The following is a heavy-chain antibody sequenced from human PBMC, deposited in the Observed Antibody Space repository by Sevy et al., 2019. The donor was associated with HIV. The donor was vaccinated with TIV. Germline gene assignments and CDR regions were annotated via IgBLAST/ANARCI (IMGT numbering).Heavy chain of an antibody. CDR1: GFTFSSYW. D-gene: IGHD6-6*01. Sequence: GGSLRLSCAASGFTFSSYWMHWVRQAPGKGLVWVSRINSDGSSTSYADSVKGRFTISRDNAKNTLYLQMNSLRAEDTAVYYCAPSSVTDYYYYGMDVWGQGTTVTVSS. CDR2: INSDGSST. J-gene: IGHJ6*02. V-gene: IGHV3-74*01. CDR3: APSSVTDYYYYGMDV.